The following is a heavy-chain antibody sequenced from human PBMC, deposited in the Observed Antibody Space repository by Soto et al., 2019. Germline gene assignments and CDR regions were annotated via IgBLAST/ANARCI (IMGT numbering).Heavy chain of an antibody. J-gene: IGHJ4*01. CDR2: IYSGGST. CDR1: GFTVSSNY. CDR3: TRDPYTDLDY. V-gene: IGHV3-66*01. Sequence: GGSLRLSCAASGFTVSSNYMSWVRQAPGKGLEWVSVIYSGGSTNYADSVRGRFTISRDNSKNTLYLQMNSLRAEDTAVYYCTRDPYTDLDYCALRTPVPVS.